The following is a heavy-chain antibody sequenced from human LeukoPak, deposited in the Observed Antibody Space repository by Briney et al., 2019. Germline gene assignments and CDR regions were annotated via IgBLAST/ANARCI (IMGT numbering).Heavy chain of an antibody. CDR1: GGSISSGSYY. V-gene: IGHV4-61*02. Sequence: SETLCLTCTVSGGSISSGSYYWSWIRQPAGKGLEWIGRIYTSGSTNYNPSLKSRVTISVDTSKNQFSLKLSSVTAADTAVYYCARDSSHGSVMDVWGKGTTVTVSS. J-gene: IGHJ6*04. CDR3: ARDSSHGSVMDV. CDR2: IYTSGST.